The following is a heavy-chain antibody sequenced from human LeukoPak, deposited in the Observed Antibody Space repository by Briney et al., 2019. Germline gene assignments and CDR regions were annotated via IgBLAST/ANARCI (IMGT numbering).Heavy chain of an antibody. D-gene: IGHD1-1*01. V-gene: IGHV4-59*08. Sequence: PSETLSLTCTVSGGSISSYYWSWIRQPPGKGLEWIGYIYYSGSTNYNPSLKSRATISVDTSKNQFSLKLSSVTAADTAVYYCARGNWNDVVGYYFDYWGQGTLVTVSS. J-gene: IGHJ4*02. CDR1: GGSISSYY. CDR3: ARGNWNDVVGYYFDY. CDR2: IYYSGST.